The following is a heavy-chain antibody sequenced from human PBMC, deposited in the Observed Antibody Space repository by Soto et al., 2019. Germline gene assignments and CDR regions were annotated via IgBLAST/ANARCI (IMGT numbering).Heavy chain of an antibody. D-gene: IGHD6-19*01. Sequence: QVQLVQSGAEEKKPGASVKVSCKASGYTFTGYAMHWVRQAPGQRLEWMGWINAGNGNTKYSQKFQGRVTITRDTSAGAAYMELSSLSSEDKAVYYCARAVAVPADFDYWGQGTLVTVSS. CDR2: INAGNGNT. V-gene: IGHV1-3*05. J-gene: IGHJ4*02. CDR1: GYTFTGYA. CDR3: ARAVAVPADFDY.